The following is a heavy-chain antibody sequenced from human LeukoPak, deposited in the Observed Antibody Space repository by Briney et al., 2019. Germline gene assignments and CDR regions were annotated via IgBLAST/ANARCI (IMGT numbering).Heavy chain of an antibody. CDR2: ISGSGGST. CDR1: GFTFSSYA. D-gene: IGHD1-26*01. V-gene: IGHV3-23*01. CDR3: AKVPPPWYSGGYFDKPIS. Sequence: PGGSLRLSCAASGFTFSSYAMSWVRQAPGKGLEWVSAISGSGGSTYYADSVKGRFTISRDNSKNTLYLQMNSLRAEDTAVYYCAKVPPPWYSGGYFDKPISWGQGTLVTVSS. J-gene: IGHJ4*02.